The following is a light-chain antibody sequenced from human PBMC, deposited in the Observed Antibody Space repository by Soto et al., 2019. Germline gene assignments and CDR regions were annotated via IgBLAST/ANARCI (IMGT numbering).Light chain of an antibody. CDR1: QSVSSW. V-gene: IGKV1-5*01. Sequence: DIQMSQSPATLSASVGDRVTITCRASQSVSSWLAWYQQKPGKAPKLLIYDASNLESGVPLRFSGSGSGTEFTLTISSLQTDDFATYYCQQYNQYSWTFGQGTKVEVK. CDR2: DAS. J-gene: IGKJ1*01. CDR3: QQYNQYSWT.